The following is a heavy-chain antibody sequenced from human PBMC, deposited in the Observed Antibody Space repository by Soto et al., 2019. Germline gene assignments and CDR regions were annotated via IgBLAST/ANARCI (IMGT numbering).Heavy chain of an antibody. Sequence: GGTLRLSCAASGFTFSSYAMSWVRQAPGKGLEWVSAISGSGGSTYYADSVKGRFTISRDNSKNTLYLQMNSLRAEDTAVYYCAKVKYFDWAYFDYWGQGTLVTVSS. V-gene: IGHV3-23*01. D-gene: IGHD3-9*01. J-gene: IGHJ4*02. CDR1: GFTFSSYA. CDR2: ISGSGGST. CDR3: AKVKYFDWAYFDY.